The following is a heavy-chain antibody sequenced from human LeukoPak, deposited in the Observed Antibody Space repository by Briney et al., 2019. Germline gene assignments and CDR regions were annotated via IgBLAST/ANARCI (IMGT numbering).Heavy chain of an antibody. CDR3: ARLPRGTQPPDYVPH. J-gene: IGHJ1*01. Sequence: ASVKVSCKASGYTFTDYYLHWVRQAPGHGLEWMGWINPKTGVTKYAQNFQGRVTMTRDTSINTAYMEVSRLRSDDTAVFYCARLPRGTQPPDYVPHWGQGALVTVSS. CDR2: INPKTGVT. V-gene: IGHV1-2*02. D-gene: IGHD1-1*01. CDR1: GYTFTDYY.